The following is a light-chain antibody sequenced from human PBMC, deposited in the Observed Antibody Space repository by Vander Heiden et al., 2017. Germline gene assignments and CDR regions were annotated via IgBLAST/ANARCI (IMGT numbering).Light chain of an antibody. V-gene: IGKV1-39*01. CDR1: QSISSY. CDR3: QQSDSTPFT. Sequence: DIQMTQSPSSLSASVGDRVTITCRASQSISSYLNWYQQKPGKAPKLLIYAASSLQSGVPSRFSGSGSGTDFTLTISRLQPEDFATHYCQQSDSTPFTFGPGTKVDIK. CDR2: AAS. J-gene: IGKJ3*01.